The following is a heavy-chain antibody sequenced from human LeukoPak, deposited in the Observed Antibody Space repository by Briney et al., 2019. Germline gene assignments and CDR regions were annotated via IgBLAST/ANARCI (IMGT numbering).Heavy chain of an antibody. Sequence: GGSLRLSCAASGFTVSSNYMSWVHQAPGKGLEWVSIIYSGGSTYYADSVKGRFTISRDNSKNTLYLQMNSLRAEDTAVYYCARDKAPYYYGSGSYSDYWGQGTPVTVSS. J-gene: IGHJ4*02. D-gene: IGHD3-10*01. CDR1: GFTVSSNY. CDR2: IYSGGST. CDR3: ARDKAPYYYGSGSYSDY. V-gene: IGHV3-66*02.